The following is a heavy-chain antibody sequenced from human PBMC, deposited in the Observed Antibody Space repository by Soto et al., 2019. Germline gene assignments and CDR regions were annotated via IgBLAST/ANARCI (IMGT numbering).Heavy chain of an antibody. J-gene: IGHJ4*02. Sequence: SLRLSCRASGFRLDDYAMHWVRQAPGKGLEWVAGIIWNSEAIDYAESVRGRFTISRDNAENSVLLQMDSLSPEDTALYYCTRDDQGIATSGTPILGSWGQGTPVTVSS. V-gene: IGHV3-9*01. D-gene: IGHD6-13*01. CDR1: GFRLDDYA. CDR3: TRDDQGIATSGTPILGS. CDR2: IIWNSEAI.